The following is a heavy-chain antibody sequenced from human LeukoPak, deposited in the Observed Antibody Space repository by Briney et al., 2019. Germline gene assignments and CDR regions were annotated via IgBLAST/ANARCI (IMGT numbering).Heavy chain of an antibody. J-gene: IGHJ4*01. CDR3: ARGVGGWLRFFDY. Sequence: SETLSLTCAVYGGSFSGYYWSWIRQPPGKGLEWIGEINHSGSTNYNPSLKSRVTISVDTSKNQFSLKLSSVTAADTAVYYCARGVGGWLRFFDYWGHGTPVIVSS. V-gene: IGHV4-34*01. CDR2: INHSGST. CDR1: GGSFSGYY. D-gene: IGHD5-12*01.